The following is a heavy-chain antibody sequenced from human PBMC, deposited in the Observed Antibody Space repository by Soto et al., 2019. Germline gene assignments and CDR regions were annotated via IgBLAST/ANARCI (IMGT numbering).Heavy chain of an antibody. CDR1: GYTFTSYY. CDR2: INPSGGST. J-gene: IGHJ6*02. V-gene: IGHV1-46*01. Sequence: ASVKVSCKASGYTFTSYYMHWVRQAPGQGLEWMGIINPSGGSTSYAQKFQGRVTMTRDTSTSTVYMELSSLRSGDTAVYYCARAKNPITIFGVATETYYYYGMDVWGQGTTVTVSS. D-gene: IGHD3-3*01. CDR3: ARAKNPITIFGVATETYYYYGMDV.